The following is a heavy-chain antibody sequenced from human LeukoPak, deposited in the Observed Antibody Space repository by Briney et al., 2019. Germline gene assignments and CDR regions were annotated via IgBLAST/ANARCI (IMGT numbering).Heavy chain of an antibody. CDR1: GGSISGSDYY. CDR3: ARDDGRGVVAPY. J-gene: IGHJ4*02. CDR2: IYYSGRT. D-gene: IGHD2-15*01. V-gene: IGHV4-39*07. Sequence: SETLSLTCTVAGGSISGSDYYWGWIRQPPGKGLEWIGSIYYSGRTFYNPSLKSRVAISVDTSKNQFSLNLISVTAADTAVYYCARDDGRGVVAPYWGQGTLVTVSS.